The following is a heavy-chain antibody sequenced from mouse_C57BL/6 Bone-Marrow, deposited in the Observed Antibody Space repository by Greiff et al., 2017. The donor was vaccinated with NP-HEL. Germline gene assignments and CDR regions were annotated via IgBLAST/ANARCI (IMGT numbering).Heavy chain of an antibody. D-gene: IGHD1-1*01. Sequence: VQLKESGPGLVKPSQSLSLTCSVTGYSITSGYYWNWIRQFPGNKLEWMGYISYDGSNNYNPSLKNRISITRDTSKNQFFLKLNSVTTEDTATYYCARDRKVVAKGPPYFDYWGQGTTLTVSS. J-gene: IGHJ2*01. V-gene: IGHV3-6*01. CDR1: GYSITSGYY. CDR2: ISYDGSN. CDR3: ARDRKVVAKGPPYFDY.